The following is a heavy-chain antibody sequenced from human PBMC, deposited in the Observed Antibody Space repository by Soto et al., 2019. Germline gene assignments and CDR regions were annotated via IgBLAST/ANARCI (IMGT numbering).Heavy chain of an antibody. CDR1: GYTFTTYG. V-gene: IGHV1-18*01. CDR3: ARDPYLGDHQY. CDR2: ISAYSGKT. D-gene: IGHD3-16*01. J-gene: IGHJ4*02. Sequence: QVQLVQSGGEVKKPGASVKVSCKTSGYTFTTYGISWVRQAPGQGLEWVGWISAYSGKTHYAQKFQGKVTMTTYISTNTAYLELRSLRSDDTAVYYCARDPYLGDHQYWGQGTLVTVSS.